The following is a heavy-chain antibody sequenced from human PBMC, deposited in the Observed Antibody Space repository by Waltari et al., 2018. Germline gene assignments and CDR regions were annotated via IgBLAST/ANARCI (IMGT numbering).Heavy chain of an antibody. CDR3: ARHWKKSGYRFDP. CDR1: GGSISSRRYY. V-gene: IGHV4-39*01. Sequence: QLQLQESGPGLVKPSETLSLTCTVAGGSISSRRYYWGWIRQSPGKGLEWIGSMYYSGIIDYNPTLQSRVTISGDTSKNQFSLRLSSVTAADTAVYYCARHWKKSGYRFDPWGQGTLVTVSS. CDR2: MYYSGII. J-gene: IGHJ5*02. D-gene: IGHD5-12*01.